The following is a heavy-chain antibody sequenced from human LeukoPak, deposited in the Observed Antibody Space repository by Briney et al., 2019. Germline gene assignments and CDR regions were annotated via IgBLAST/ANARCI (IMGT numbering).Heavy chain of an antibody. J-gene: IGHJ4*02. D-gene: IGHD2-21*02. V-gene: IGHV3-23*01. CDR2: ISGSGGST. CDR1: GFTFSSYA. CDR3: AKSLTGGDSYYFDY. Sequence: GGSLRLSCAASGFTFSSYAMSWVRQAPGKGLEWVSAISGSGGSTYYTDSVKGRFTISRDNSKNTLYLQMNSLRAEDTAVYYCAKSLTGGDSYYFDYWGQGTLVTVSS.